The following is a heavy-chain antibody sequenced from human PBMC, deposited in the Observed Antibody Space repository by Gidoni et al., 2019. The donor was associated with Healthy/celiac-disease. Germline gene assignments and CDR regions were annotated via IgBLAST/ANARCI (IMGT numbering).Heavy chain of an antibody. CDR3: ARGGAVAATGYFDY. CDR1: GFTFSSYE. CDR2: ISSRGCTI. V-gene: IGHV3-48*03. J-gene: IGHJ4*02. D-gene: IGHD2-15*01. Sequence: EVQLVESGGGLVQPGGSLRLSCAASGFTFSSYEMNWVRQAPGKGLEGVSYISSRGCTIYYADSVKGRFTISRDNAKNSLYLQMNSLRAEDTAVYYCARGGAVAATGYFDYWGQGTLVTVSS.